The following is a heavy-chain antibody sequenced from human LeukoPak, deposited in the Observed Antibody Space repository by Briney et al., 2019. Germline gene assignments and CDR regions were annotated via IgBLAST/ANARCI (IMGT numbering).Heavy chain of an antibody. CDR2: INTNTGNP. CDR3: ARDRKCRSCVNYYGSGSYDRHNWFDP. D-gene: IGHD3-10*01. CDR1: GYTFTSYA. J-gene: IGHJ5*02. Sequence: ASVKVSCKASGYTFTSYAMNWVRQAPGQGLEWMGWINTNTGNPTYAQGFTGRFVFSLDTSVSTAYLQISSLKAEDTAVYYCARDRKCRSCVNYYGSGSYDRHNWFDPWGQGTLVTVSS. V-gene: IGHV7-4-1*02.